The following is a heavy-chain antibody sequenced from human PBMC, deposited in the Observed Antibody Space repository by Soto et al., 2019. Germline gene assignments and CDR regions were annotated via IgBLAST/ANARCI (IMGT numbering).Heavy chain of an antibody. CDR1: GFTFSSYA. D-gene: IGHD4-17*01. Sequence: GGSLRLSCAASGFTFSSYAMNWVRQAPGKGLEWVSAISGVGGSTYYADSVKGRFTISRDNSKNTLYLQMNSLRAEDTAVYYCAKSGFTVTVGPAYYYMDVWGKGTTVTVSS. CDR3: AKSGFTVTVGPAYYYMDV. J-gene: IGHJ6*03. CDR2: ISGVGGST. V-gene: IGHV3-23*01.